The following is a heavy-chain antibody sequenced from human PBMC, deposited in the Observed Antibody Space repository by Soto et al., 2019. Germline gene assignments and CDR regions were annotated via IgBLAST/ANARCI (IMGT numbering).Heavy chain of an antibody. V-gene: IGHV1-3*01. CDR1: GYTFTSYA. J-gene: IGHJ4*02. CDR3: ARGPLSLYSADLR. CDR2: SNGGNGDT. Sequence: QFQLVQSRAEVKKHGASVRISCRTSGYTFTSYAITWLRHAPGQRLEWMGWSNGGNGDTKYSQKSKDQLPITRDTSATKVSLGRSSLTSEDTPIYYCARGPLSLYSADLRWGQATLVTVSS. D-gene: IGHD1-26*01.